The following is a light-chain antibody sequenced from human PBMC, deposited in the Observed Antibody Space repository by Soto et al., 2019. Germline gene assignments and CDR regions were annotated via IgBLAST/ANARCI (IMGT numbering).Light chain of an antibody. V-gene: IGLV1-44*01. CDR1: SSNIGRNS. J-gene: IGLJ2*01. CDR3: AAWDDNLNGL. CDR2: GTN. Sequence: QSVLTQPPSASGTPGQRVTIFCSGSSSNIGRNSVNWFRHLPGTAPKLLIYGTNQRPSGVPDRFSGSKSGTSASLAISGLKSEDGGDYYWAAWDDNLNGLFGGGTKLTVL.